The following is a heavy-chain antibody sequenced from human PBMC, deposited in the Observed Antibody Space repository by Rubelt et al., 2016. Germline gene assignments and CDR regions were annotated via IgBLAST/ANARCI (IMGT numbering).Heavy chain of an antibody. CDR1: GGSISPYY. Sequence: QVQLQESGPRLVKPSETLSLTCTVSGGSISPYYWSWVRQSPEKGLEWIGYISPTGSTNFSPSLKSPVTITMDTSRNLFSRNLKSGTAADAAVYYCASARGPSEFDYWGQGALVTVSS. CDR2: ISPTGST. D-gene: IGHD1-14*01. CDR3: ASARGPSEFDY. J-gene: IGHJ4*02. V-gene: IGHV4-59*12.